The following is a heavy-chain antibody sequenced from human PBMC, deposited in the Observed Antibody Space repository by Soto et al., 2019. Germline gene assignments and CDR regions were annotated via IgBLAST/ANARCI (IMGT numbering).Heavy chain of an antibody. J-gene: IGHJ6*02. CDR2: ISYDGSNK. V-gene: IGHV3-30*18. CDR3: AKDLGSGKPYYSYAMDV. Sequence: QGQLVESGGGVVQPGTSLRLSCEASGFIFSRYGMHWVRQAPGKGLEWVAVISYDGSNKYYAESVKGRFIISRDKSENTLYLQMNSLRAEDTDVYYCAKDLGSGKPYYSYAMDVWGQGTTVTVSS. D-gene: IGHD3-10*01. CDR1: GFIFSRYG.